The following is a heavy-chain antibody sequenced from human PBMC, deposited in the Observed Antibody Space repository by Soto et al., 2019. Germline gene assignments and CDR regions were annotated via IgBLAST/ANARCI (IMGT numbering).Heavy chain of an antibody. D-gene: IGHD3-10*01. CDR1: GFTFSSYA. CDR3: AREGGGMVRSMDV. V-gene: IGHV3-30-3*01. J-gene: IGHJ6*02. CDR2: ISYDGSNK. Sequence: QVQLVESGGGVVQPGRSPRLSCAASGFTFSSYAMHWVRQAPGKGLEWVAVISYDGSNKYYADSVKGRFTISRDNSKNTLYLQMNSLRAEDTAVYYCAREGGGMVRSMDVWGQGTTVTVSS.